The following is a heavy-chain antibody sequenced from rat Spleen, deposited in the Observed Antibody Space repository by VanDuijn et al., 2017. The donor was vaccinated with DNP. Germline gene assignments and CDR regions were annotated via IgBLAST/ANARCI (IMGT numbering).Heavy chain of an antibody. CDR1: GFTFSDYD. CDR3: ARRLFNYGSNAHWYIDF. V-gene: IGHV5-7*01. Sequence: EVQLVESGGGLVQPGGSLKLSCSASGFTFSDYDMAWVRQAPERGLEWVTTITYVGRITYYRDSVQGRFTISRDKPKNILYLQMVSLMSYDTATYYCARRLFNYGSNAHWYIDFWGPGTMVTVSS. J-gene: IGHJ1*01. CDR2: ITYVGRIT. D-gene: IGHD1-3*01.